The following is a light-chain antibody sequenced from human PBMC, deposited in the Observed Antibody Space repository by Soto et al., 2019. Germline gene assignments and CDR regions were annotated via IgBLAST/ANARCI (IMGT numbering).Light chain of an antibody. V-gene: IGKV3-20*01. Sequence: ENLFTPSRGPLSLSPGGKATLSCRGSQSVSSSYLVWYQQRPGQPPRLLIYGTSNRAAGIPDRFTGTGSGTDFTLTIYRLEPEDSAVYYCQQYGSSALTFGGGTKV. CDR3: QQYGSSALT. CDR2: GTS. J-gene: IGKJ4*01. CDR1: QSVSSSY.